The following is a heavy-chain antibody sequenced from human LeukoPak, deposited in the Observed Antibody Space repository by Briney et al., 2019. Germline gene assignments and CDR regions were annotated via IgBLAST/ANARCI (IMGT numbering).Heavy chain of an antibody. J-gene: IGHJ6*02. CDR2: IYYSGST. D-gene: IGHD2-8*02. Sequence: PSETLSLTCTVSGGSISSYYWSWIRQPPGKGLEWIGYIYYSGSTNYNPSLKSRVTISVDTSKNQFSLKLSSVAAADTAVYYCARVGLLVGIYGMDVWGQGTTVTVSS. CDR3: ARVGLLVGIYGMDV. V-gene: IGHV4-59*01. CDR1: GGSISSYY.